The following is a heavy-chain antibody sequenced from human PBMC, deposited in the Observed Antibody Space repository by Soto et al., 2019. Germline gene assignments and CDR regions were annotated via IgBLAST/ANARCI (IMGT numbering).Heavy chain of an antibody. CDR3: ARDGGYCSSTSCYNPRYNWFDP. Sequence: ASVKVSCKASGYTFTSYAMHWVRQAPGQRLEWMGWINAGNGNTKYSQKFQGRVTITRDTSASTAYMELSSLRSEDTAVYYCARDGGYCSSTSCYNPRYNWFDPWGQGTLVTVSS. V-gene: IGHV1-3*01. J-gene: IGHJ5*02. CDR1: GYTFTSYA. D-gene: IGHD2-2*02. CDR2: INAGNGNT.